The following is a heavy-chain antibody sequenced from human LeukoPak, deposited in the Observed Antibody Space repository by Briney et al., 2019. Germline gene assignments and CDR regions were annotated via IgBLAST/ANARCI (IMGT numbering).Heavy chain of an antibody. Sequence: PSETLSLTCTVSGGSISSSSYFWSWIRQPPGKGLEWIGEINHSGSTNYNPSLKSRVTISVDTSKNQFFLKLSSVTAADTAVYYCVSWGIFGGYWGQGTLVTVSS. CDR3: VSWGIFGGY. CDR1: GGSISSSSYF. D-gene: IGHD3-3*01. J-gene: IGHJ4*02. V-gene: IGHV4-39*07. CDR2: INHSGST.